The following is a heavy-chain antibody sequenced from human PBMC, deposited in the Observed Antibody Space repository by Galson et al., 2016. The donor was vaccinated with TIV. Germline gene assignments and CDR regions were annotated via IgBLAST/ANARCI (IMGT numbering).Heavy chain of an antibody. CDR2: ILPVSATT. CDR1: GGTFNNCA. Sequence: SVKVSCKASGGTFNNCAINWVRQAPGQGLKWMGGILPVSATTNYAQRFQGRVSITTDESTSTVYMELSTLRSEDTAVYFCARDIPCGGDCYFFDHWGQGTRVTVSS. V-gene: IGHV1-69*05. D-gene: IGHD2-21*01. CDR3: ARDIPCGGDCYFFDH. J-gene: IGHJ4*02.